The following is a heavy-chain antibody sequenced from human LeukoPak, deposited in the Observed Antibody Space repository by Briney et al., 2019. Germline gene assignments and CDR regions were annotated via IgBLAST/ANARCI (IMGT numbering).Heavy chain of an antibody. CDR2: ISSSSSTI. V-gene: IGHV3-48*01. CDR1: GFTFSSYS. J-gene: IGHJ4*02. CDR3: ARARCSSTSCYIGY. Sequence: GGSLRLSCAASGFTFSSYSMNWVRQAPGKGLERVSYISSSSSTIYYADSVKGRFTISRDNAKNSLYLQMNSLRAEDTAVYYCARARCSSTSCYIGYWGQGTLVTVSS. D-gene: IGHD2-2*02.